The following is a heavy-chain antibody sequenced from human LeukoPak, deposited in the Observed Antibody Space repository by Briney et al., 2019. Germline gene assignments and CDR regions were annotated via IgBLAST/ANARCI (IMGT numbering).Heavy chain of an antibody. V-gene: IGHV1-46*01. Sequence: ASVKVSCKASGYTFTSSYIHWVRQAPGQGLEWMGMIYPRDGSTSYAQKFQGRVTVTRDTSASTVHMELSGLRSEDAAVYYCARDQEGFDYWGQGTLVTVSS. CDR3: ARDQEGFDY. J-gene: IGHJ4*02. CDR2: IYPRDGST. CDR1: GYTFTSSY.